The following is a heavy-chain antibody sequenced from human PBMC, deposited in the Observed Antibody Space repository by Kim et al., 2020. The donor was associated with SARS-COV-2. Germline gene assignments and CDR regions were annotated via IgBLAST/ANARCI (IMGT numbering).Heavy chain of an antibody. V-gene: IGHV3-48*03. D-gene: IGHD6-19*01. CDR3: ARVSGTSEQWLPQQPFVY. Sequence: GGSLRLSCAASGFTFSSYEMNWVRQAPGKGLEWVSYISSSGSTIYYADSVKGRFTISRDNAKNSLYLQMNSLRAEDTAVYYCARVSGTSEQWLPQQPFVYWGQGTLVTVSS. CDR2: ISSSGSTI. CDR1: GFTFSSYE. J-gene: IGHJ4*02.